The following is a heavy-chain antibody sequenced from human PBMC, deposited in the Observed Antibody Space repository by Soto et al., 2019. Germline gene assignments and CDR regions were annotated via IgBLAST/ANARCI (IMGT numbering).Heavy chain of an antibody. J-gene: IGHJ6*02. CDR3: ARDVDTAMVAPTYYYYGMDV. V-gene: IGHV1-24*01. CDR1: GYTLTELS. CDR2: FDPEDGET. Sequence: GASVKVSCKVSGYTLTELSMHWVRQAPGKGLEWMGGFDPEDGETIYAQKFQGRVTMTTDTSTGTAYMELSSLRSDDTAVYYCARDVDTAMVAPTYYYYGMDVWGQGTTVTVSS. D-gene: IGHD5-18*01.